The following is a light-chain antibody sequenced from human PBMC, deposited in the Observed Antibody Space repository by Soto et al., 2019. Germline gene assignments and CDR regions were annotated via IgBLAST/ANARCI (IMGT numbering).Light chain of an antibody. V-gene: IGKV4-1*01. CDR1: QRVLYSSNNKNY. CDR3: QQYYSPPCT. Sequence: DIVMTQSPDSLAVSLGETATINCKSSQRVLYSSNNKNYLAWYQQKAGQPPKLLIYWASTRESGVPDRFSGSGSGTDFTLTISSLQAEDVAVYYCQQYYSPPCTFGQGTKVEIK. CDR2: WAS. J-gene: IGKJ1*01.